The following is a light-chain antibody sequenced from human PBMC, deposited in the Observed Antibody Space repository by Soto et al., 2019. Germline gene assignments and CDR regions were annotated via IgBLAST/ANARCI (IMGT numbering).Light chain of an antibody. CDR1: QSVSSN. CDR3: QQYNNWPLT. Sequence: EIAMTQSPATLSASPGERATLSCSANQSVSSNLAWYQQKPGQAPRLLIYAASTRATGIPARFSGSRSGTEFTLTVSSLQSEDFAGYYCQQYNNWPLTFGGGNKVEIK. CDR2: AAS. V-gene: IGKV3-15*01. J-gene: IGKJ4*01.